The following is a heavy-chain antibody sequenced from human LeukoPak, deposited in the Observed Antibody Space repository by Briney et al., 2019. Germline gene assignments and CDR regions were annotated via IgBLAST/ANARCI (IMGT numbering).Heavy chain of an antibody. J-gene: IGHJ4*02. CDR3: AKNLRSLSGSGSYYFDY. V-gene: IGHV3-23*01. CDR1: GFTVSRTY. D-gene: IGHD3-10*01. CDR2: ISGSGGST. Sequence: GGSLRLSCAASGFTVSRTYMSWVRQAPGKGLEWVSAISGSGGSTYYADSVKGRFTISRDNSKNTLYLQMNSLRAEDTAVYYCAKNLRSLSGSGSYYFDYWGQGTLVTVSS.